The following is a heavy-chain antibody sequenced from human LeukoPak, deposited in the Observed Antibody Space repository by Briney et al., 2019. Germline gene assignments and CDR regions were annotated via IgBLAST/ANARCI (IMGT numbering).Heavy chain of an antibody. D-gene: IGHD5-12*01. Sequence: GGSLRLSCAASGFTFINYWMSWVRQAPGKGLEWVANIKQDGSEKYFVDSLKGRFTISRDNAKNSLFLQMNSLRAEDTAVYYCARPNIVATRGSFGYWGQGTLVTVSS. CDR2: IKQDGSEK. CDR1: GFTFINYW. CDR3: ARPNIVATRGSFGY. J-gene: IGHJ4*02. V-gene: IGHV3-7*01.